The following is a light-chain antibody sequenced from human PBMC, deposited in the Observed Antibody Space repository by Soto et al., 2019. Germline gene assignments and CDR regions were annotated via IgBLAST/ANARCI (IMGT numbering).Light chain of an antibody. V-gene: IGKV1-39*01. Sequence: DIQMTQSPSSLSASVGDRVTITCRASQSISSYLNWYQQKPGKAPNLLIYAASSLQSGVPSRFSGSGSGTDFTLTISSLQPEDFATYYCQQSYSTFWTFGQGT. CDR3: QQSYSTFWT. J-gene: IGKJ1*01. CDR2: AAS. CDR1: QSISSY.